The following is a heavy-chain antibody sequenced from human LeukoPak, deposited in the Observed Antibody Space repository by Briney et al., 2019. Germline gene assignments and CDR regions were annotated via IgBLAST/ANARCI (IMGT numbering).Heavy chain of an antibody. CDR1: GFTFTSSA. CDR2: IVVGSGNT. V-gene: IGHV1-58*02. D-gene: IGHD3-22*01. CDR3: AARKGYYDSSGYYHIEDY. J-gene: IGHJ4*02. Sequence: ASVKVSCKASGFTFTSSATQWVRQARGQRLEWIGWIVVGSGNTNYAQKFQERVTITRDMSTSTAYMELSSLRSEDTAVYYCAARKGYYDSSGYYHIEDYWGQGTLVTVSS.